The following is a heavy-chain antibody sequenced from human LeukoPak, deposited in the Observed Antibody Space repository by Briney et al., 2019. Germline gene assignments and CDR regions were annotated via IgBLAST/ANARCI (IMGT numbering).Heavy chain of an antibody. J-gene: IGHJ4*02. D-gene: IGHD3-3*01. V-gene: IGHV1-2*02. Sequence: GPSVKLSCKASGYTFTVYYMHWVREAPGQGLECVGWINLKSGGTNYAQESQGRVTMTRDTSISTAYIELSRLRSDDTAVDYYARSRGYYDRSYYFDYWGQGTLVTVSA. CDR2: INLKSGGT. CDR3: ARSRGYYDRSYYFDY. CDR1: GYTFTVYY.